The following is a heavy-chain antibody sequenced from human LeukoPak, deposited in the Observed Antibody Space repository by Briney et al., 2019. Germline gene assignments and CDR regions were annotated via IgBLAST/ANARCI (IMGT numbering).Heavy chain of an antibody. V-gene: IGHV3-7*01. CDR3: ARDQLVIAYCGGDCYTERAFDI. D-gene: IGHD2-21*02. CDR2: IKQDGSEK. J-gene: IGHJ3*02. CDR1: GFTFRSYW. Sequence: GGSLRLSCAASGFTFRSYWMSWVRQAPGKGLEWVANIKQDGSEKYYVDSVKGRFTISRDNAKNSLYLQMNSLRAEDTAVYYCARDQLVIAYCGGDCYTERAFDIWGQGTMVTVSS.